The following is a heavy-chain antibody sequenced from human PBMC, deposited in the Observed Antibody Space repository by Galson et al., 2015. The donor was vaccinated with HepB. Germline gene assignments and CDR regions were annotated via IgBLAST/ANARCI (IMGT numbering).Heavy chain of an antibody. Sequence: SLRLSCAASGFAFSNYTIHWVRQAPGKGLEWVAVIAADGRQKYFADSVKGRFTISRDNSKNTLSLQMNSLRHEDTAVYFCARKLKDNKTWYGLDYWGQGTRVTGSS. J-gene: IGHJ4*02. CDR1: GFAFSNYT. CDR3: ARKLKDNKTWYGLDY. CDR2: IAADGRQK. D-gene: IGHD6-13*01. V-gene: IGHV3-30*04.